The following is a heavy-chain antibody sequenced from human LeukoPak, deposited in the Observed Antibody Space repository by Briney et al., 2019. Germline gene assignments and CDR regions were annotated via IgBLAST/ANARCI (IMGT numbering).Heavy chain of an antibody. D-gene: IGHD1-1*01. CDR2: IWYDGSNE. V-gene: IGHV3-33*01. CDR1: GFTFSNYG. Sequence: PGGSLRLFCAASGFTFSNYGMHWVRQAPGKGLQWVAVIWYDGSNEYYTGSVKGRFTISRDNAHNTLYLQMNSLRAEDTAVYYCARGSQSTWGFFAYWGQGTRVTVPS. CDR3: ARGSQSTWGFFAY. J-gene: IGHJ4*02.